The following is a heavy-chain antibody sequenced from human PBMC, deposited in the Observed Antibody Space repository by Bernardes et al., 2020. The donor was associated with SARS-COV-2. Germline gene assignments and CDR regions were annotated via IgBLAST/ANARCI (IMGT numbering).Heavy chain of an antibody. V-gene: IGHV3-23*01. Sequence: GGSLRLSCAASGFTFKKYAMNWVRQAPGKGLEWLSIISYSGGTTDYADSVKGRFTISRDSGRDTVYLQMSSLRAEDTATYYCAKDLDTSGFYSLHPLGHSAMDVWGPGTTVIVSS. J-gene: IGHJ6*02. CDR3: AKDLDTSGFYSLHPLGHSAMDV. CDR2: ISYSGGTT. CDR1: GFTFKKYA. D-gene: IGHD3-22*01.